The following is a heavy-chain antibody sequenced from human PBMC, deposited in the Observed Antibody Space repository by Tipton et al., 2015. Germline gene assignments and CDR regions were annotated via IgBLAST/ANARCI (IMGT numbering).Heavy chain of an antibody. J-gene: IGHJ4*02. V-gene: IGHV4-39*01. D-gene: IGHD2-2*03. CDR2: GHYSGRA. Sequence: TLSLTCTVSGGSISTSAYYWAWIRQPPGKGLEWIGSGHYSGRAYYNTSLMSRATISVDTSKKQFSLRLTSVTAVDTAVYYCARRIGWFDYWGQGTLVTVSS. CDR1: GGSISTSAYY. CDR3: ARRIGWFDY.